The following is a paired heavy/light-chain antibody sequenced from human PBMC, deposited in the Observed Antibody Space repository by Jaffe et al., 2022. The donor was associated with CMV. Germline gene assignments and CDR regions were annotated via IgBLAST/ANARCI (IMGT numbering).Light chain of an antibody. CDR1: SSDVGDYSY. CDR3: SSYRSSSIL. Sequence: QSALTQPASVSGSPGQSITISCTGTSSDVGDYSYVSWYQQHPGKAPKLMIYDVSSRPSGVSDRFSGSESGNTASLTISGLQAEDEADYYCSSYRSSSILFGGGTKVTVL. J-gene: IGLJ2*01. V-gene: IGLV2-14*03. CDR2: DVS.
Heavy chain of an antibody. J-gene: IGHJ4*02. V-gene: IGHV3-15*01. D-gene: IGHD6-19*01. CDR3: ITDVSEAGKGELDY. CDR1: GFNFIYAW. CDR2: VKSRTSGATV. Sequence: EVHLEESGGGLVTPGGSLTLSCAASGFNFIYAWVSWVRQAPGKGLEWVGRVKSRTSGATVDYAAPVKGRFIISRDDSKNTLHLQMNSLKTEDTAVYYCITDVSEAGKGELDYWGQGILVTVSS.